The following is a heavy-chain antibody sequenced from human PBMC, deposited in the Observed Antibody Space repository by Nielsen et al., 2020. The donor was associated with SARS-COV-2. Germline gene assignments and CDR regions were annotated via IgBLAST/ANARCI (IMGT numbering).Heavy chain of an antibody. V-gene: IGHV4-30-4*01. CDR1: GGSISSGDYY. Sequence: SETLSLTCTVSGGSISSGDYYWSWIRQPPGKGLEWIGYIYYSGSTYYNPSLKSRVTISVDTSKNQFSLKLGSVTAADTAVYYCARLLGDYDWFDPWGQGTLVTVSS. CDR3: ARLLGDYDWFDP. CDR2: IYYSGST. J-gene: IGHJ5*02. D-gene: IGHD4-17*01.